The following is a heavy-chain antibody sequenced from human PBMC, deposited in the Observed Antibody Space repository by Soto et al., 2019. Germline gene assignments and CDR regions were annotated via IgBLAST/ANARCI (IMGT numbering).Heavy chain of an antibody. D-gene: IGHD3-3*01. J-gene: IGHJ6*02. Sequence: QVQLVQSGAEVKKPGASVKVSCKASGYTFTGYYMHWVRQAPGRGLEWMGWINPNSGGTNYAQKFQDWVTMTSDTSISTAYMDLSRLRSDDTAVYYCARGGATSFGVVHYYYYGMDVWGQGTTVTVSS. CDR3: ARGGATSFGVVHYYYYGMDV. CDR2: INPNSGGT. CDR1: GYTFTGYY. V-gene: IGHV1-2*04.